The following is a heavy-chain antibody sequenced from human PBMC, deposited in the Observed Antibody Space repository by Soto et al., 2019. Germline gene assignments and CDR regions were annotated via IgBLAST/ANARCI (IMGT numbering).Heavy chain of an antibody. CDR2: ISSSSSYI. Sequence: GGSLRLSCAASGFTFSSYSMNWVRQAPGKGLEWVSSISSSSSYIYYADSVKGRFTISRDNAKNSLYLQMNSLRAEDTAVYYCARDGMDDAFDIWGPGTMVTVSS. D-gene: IGHD1-20*01. J-gene: IGHJ3*02. V-gene: IGHV3-21*01. CDR3: ARDGMDDAFDI. CDR1: GFTFSSYS.